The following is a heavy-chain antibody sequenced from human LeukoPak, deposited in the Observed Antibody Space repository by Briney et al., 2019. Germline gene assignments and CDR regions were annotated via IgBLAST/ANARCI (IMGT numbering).Heavy chain of an antibody. J-gene: IGHJ4*02. CDR3: ARDLYSSSWYDY. CDR1: GGSISSYY. Sequence: SETLSLTCTVSGGSISSYYWSWIRQPPGKGLEWIGYIYYSGSTNYNPSLKSQVTISVDTSKNQFSLKLSSVTAADTAVYYCARDLYSSSWYDYWGQGTLVTVSS. D-gene: IGHD6-13*01. CDR2: IYYSGST. V-gene: IGHV4-59*01.